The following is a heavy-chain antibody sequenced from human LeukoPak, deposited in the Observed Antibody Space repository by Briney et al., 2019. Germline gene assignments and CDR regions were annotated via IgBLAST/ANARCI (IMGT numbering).Heavy chain of an antibody. Sequence: PSETLSLTCTVSGGSISSYYWSWIRQPPGKGLEWIGYIYYSGRTNYNPSLKSRVTISVDASKNQFSLKLSSVTAADTAVYYCARDRTRITMVRGVIGGFDPWGQGTLVTVSS. CDR3: ARDRTRITMVRGVIGGFDP. V-gene: IGHV4-59*01. J-gene: IGHJ5*02. D-gene: IGHD3-10*01. CDR1: GGSISSYY. CDR2: IYYSGRT.